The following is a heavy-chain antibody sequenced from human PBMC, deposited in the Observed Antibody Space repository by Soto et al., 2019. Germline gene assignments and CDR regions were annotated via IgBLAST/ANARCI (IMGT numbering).Heavy chain of an antibody. Sequence: PSETLSLTCAVSGGAITNTDWCTWVRQPPGMGLEWFGDISLSWNTTYNQSLEGRAAISLDKSRNQFSLIWNSVTAADTAVYYCDSRGSSGPFWGQGTLVTVSS. CDR2: ISLSWNT. J-gene: IGHJ4*02. CDR3: DSRGSSGPF. V-gene: IGHV4-4*02. CDR1: GGAITNTDW. D-gene: IGHD3-22*01.